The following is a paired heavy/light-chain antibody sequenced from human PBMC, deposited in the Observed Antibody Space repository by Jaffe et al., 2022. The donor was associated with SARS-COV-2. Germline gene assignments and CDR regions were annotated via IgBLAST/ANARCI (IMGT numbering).Heavy chain of an antibody. J-gene: IGHJ4*02. CDR3: ARGDDYDRTNLDY. CDR1: GGSISSGGYY. D-gene: IGHD3-22*01. CDR2: INHSGST. Sequence: QVQLQESGPGLVKPSQTLSLTCTVSGGSISSGGYYWSWIRQHPGKGLEWIGEINHSGSTHYNPSLKSRVTISLDTSKNQFSLKLSSVTAADTAVYYCARGDDYDRTNLDYWGQGTLVTVSS. V-gene: IGHV4-31*03.
Light chain of an antibody. J-gene: IGKJ2*01. CDR3: QQYNNYPHT. CDR1: QGISNY. CDR2: AAS. V-gene: IGKV1-16*02. Sequence: DIQMTQSPLSLSASVGDRVTITCRASQGISNYLAWFQQKPGKAPKSLIYAASSLQSGVPSKFSGSGSGTDFTLTISSLQPEDFATYYCQQYNNYPHTFGQGTKLEIK.